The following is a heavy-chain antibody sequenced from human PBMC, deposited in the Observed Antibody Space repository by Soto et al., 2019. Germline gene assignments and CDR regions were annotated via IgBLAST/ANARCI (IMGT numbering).Heavy chain of an antibody. CDR3: ARDSPIGSTFSGYDAIDS. CDR2: TIPLLNVA. V-gene: IGHV1-69*08. D-gene: IGHD5-12*01. Sequence: QVQLVQSGAEEKKPGSSVKVSCKASGGTFSTSTFTWVRQAPGQGLEWMGRTIPLLNVADYAQDFQGRLTITADKSTSTTYMELTSLTSKDTAVYYCARDSPIGSTFSGYDAIDSWGQGTLVTVSS. J-gene: IGHJ4*02. CDR1: GGTFSTST.